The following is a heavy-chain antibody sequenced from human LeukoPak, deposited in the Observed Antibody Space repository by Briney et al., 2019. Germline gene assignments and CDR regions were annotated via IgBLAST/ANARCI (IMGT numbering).Heavy chain of an antibody. V-gene: IGHV1-2*02. CDR2: INPNSGGT. CDR1: GYTFTGYY. Sequence: ASVKVSCKASGYTFTGYYMHWVRQAPGQGLEWMGWINPNSGGTNYAQKLQGRVTMTRDTSTSTVYMELSSLRSEDTAVYYCARVRKRITMIVVTKAEGWFDPRGQGTLVTVSS. CDR3: ARVRKRITMIVVTKAEGWFDP. D-gene: IGHD3-22*01. J-gene: IGHJ5*02.